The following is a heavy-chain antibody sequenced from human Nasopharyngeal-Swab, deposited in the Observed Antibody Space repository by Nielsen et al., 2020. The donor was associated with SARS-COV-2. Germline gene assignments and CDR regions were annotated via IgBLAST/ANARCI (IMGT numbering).Heavy chain of an antibody. CDR3: AKTYDYVWGSYSMYYGMDV. J-gene: IGHJ6*02. Sequence: GESLKISCAASGFTFSSYAMSWDRQAPGKGLEWVSAISGSGGSTYYADSVKGRFTISRDNSKNTLYLQMNSLRAEDTAVYYCAKTYDYVWGSYSMYYGMDVWGQGTTVTVSS. CDR2: ISGSGGST. D-gene: IGHD3-16*01. V-gene: IGHV3-23*01. CDR1: GFTFSSYA.